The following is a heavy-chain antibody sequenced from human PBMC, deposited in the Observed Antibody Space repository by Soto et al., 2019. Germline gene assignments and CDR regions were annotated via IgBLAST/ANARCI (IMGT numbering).Heavy chain of an antibody. CDR2: IYWDEDK. CDR3: AHVFTSLAPFAY. V-gene: IGHV2-5*02. J-gene: IGHJ4*02. CDR1: GFSLSTSGVG. D-gene: IGHD3-10*02. Sequence: QITLKESGPTLVKPTQTLTLTCTFSGFSLSTSGVGVGWIRQPPGKALEWLGFIYWDEDKRYSPPLKSRLTITKGTSKSQVVLTMTNMDPVDTATYYCAHVFTSLAPFAYWGQGTLVTVSA.